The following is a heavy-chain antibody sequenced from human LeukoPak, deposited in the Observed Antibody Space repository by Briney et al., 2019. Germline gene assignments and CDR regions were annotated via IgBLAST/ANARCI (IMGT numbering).Heavy chain of an antibody. CDR1: EFIVSINY. CDR2: IYSRGDT. J-gene: IGHJ4*02. Sequence: GGSLRLSCAASEFIVSINYMTWVRQAPGKGLEWVSLIYSRGDTKYADSVKGRFTISRDNSKNTLYLQMSSLRTEDTAVYYCASGSSYDSSGRGFDYWGQGTLVTVSS. V-gene: IGHV3-66*01. D-gene: IGHD3-22*01. CDR3: ASGSSYDSSGRGFDY.